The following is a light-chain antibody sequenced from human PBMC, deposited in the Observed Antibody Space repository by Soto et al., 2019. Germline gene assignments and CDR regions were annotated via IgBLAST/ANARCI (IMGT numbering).Light chain of an antibody. CDR3: QQYNSHWT. J-gene: IGKJ1*01. V-gene: IGKV1-5*01. CDR1: QSVRRSY. Sequence: THSPTTLSLSPGLRSTLSCGASQSVRRSYLAWYQQKPGKAPKLLIYDASSLESGVPSRLSGSGSGTEFTLTISSLKPDDFATYYCQQYNSHWTFGHGTKVDIK. CDR2: DAS.